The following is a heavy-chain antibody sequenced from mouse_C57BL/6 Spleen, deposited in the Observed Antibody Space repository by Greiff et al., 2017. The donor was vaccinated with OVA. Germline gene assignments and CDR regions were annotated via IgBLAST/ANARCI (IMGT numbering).Heavy chain of an antibody. Sequence: EVQGVESGGDLVKPGGSLKLSCAASGFTFSSYGMSWVRQTPDKRLEWVATISSGGSYTYYPDSVKGRFTISRDNAKNTLYLQMSSLKSEDTAMYYCARHWASSYDYYAMDYWGQGTSVTVSS. J-gene: IGHJ4*01. CDR3: ARHWASSYDYYAMDY. D-gene: IGHD1-1*01. V-gene: IGHV5-6*01. CDR2: ISSGGSYT. CDR1: GFTFSSYG.